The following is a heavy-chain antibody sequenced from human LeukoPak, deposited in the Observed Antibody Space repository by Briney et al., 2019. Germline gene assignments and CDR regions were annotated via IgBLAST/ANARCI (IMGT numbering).Heavy chain of an antibody. D-gene: IGHD3-22*01. CDR2: INTDGSST. CDR1: GFIFSSYW. J-gene: IGHJ4*02. CDR3: ARDGYAMIVTGSFDY. Sequence: PGGSLRLSCAASGFIFSSYWMHWVRHAPGKGLAWVSRINTDGSSTSYADSVKGRFTISRDNAKNTLYLQMNSLRAEDTAVYYCARDGYAMIVTGSFDYWGQGTLVTVSS. V-gene: IGHV3-74*01.